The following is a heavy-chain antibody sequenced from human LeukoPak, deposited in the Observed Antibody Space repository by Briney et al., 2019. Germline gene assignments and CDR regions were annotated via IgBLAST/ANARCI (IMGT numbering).Heavy chain of an antibody. J-gene: IGHJ5*02. CDR1: GYSFTSYW. CDR2: IYPGDSDT. V-gene: IGHV5-51*01. D-gene: IGHD4-17*01. Sequence: GASLKISCKGSGYSFTSYWIGWVRPMPGKGLEWMGIIYPGDSDTSYSPSFQGQVTISADKSITTAYLQWSSLKASDTAMYYCARRGYGDYGAPWFDPWGQGTLVTVSS. CDR3: ARRGYGDYGAPWFDP.